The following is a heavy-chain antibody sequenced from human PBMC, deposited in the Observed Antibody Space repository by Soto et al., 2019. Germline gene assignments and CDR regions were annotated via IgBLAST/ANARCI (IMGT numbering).Heavy chain of an antibody. J-gene: IGHJ6*02. CDR1: GYTFTSYG. Sequence: ASVKVSCKASGYTFTSYGISWVRQAPGQGLEWMGWISAYNGNTNYAQKLQGRVTMTTDTSTSTVYMELRSLRSDDTAVYYCARFWQDYYYYYGMDVWGQGTTVTAP. D-gene: IGHD3-3*01. CDR2: ISAYNGNT. V-gene: IGHV1-18*01. CDR3: ARFWQDYYYYYGMDV.